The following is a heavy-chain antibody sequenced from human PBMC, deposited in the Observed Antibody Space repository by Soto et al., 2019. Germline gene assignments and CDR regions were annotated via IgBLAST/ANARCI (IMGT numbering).Heavy chain of an antibody. D-gene: IGHD3-10*01. J-gene: IGHJ5*02. Sequence: SETLSLTCTVSGGSISSSSYYWGWIRQPPGKGLEWIGSIYYSGSTYYNPSLKSRVTISVATSKNQFSLKLSSVTAADTAVYYCARHLWFGEKTLISHNWLEPWGQGSLVTVCS. CDR2: IYYSGST. CDR3: ARHLWFGEKTLISHNWLEP. CDR1: GGSISSSSYY. V-gene: IGHV4-39*01.